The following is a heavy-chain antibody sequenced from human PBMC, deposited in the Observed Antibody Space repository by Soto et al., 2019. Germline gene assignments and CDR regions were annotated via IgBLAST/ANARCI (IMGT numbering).Heavy chain of an antibody. V-gene: IGHV1-18*01. Sequence: ASVKVSCKASGYTFTSYGISWVRQAPGQGLEWMGWISAYNGNTNYAQKLQGRVTMTTDTSTSTAYMELRSLRSDDTAVYYCARDLGYDFWSGYSDAFDIWGQGTMVTVSS. CDR2: ISAYNGNT. D-gene: IGHD3-3*01. J-gene: IGHJ3*02. CDR1: GYTFTSYG. CDR3: ARDLGYDFWSGYSDAFDI.